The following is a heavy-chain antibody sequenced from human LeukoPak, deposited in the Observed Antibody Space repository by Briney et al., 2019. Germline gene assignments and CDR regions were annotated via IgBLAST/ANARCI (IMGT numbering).Heavy chain of an antibody. Sequence: SETLSLTCAVYGGSFSGYYWSWIRQPPGKGLEWIGEINHSGSTNYNPSLKSRVTISVDTSKNQFSLKLGSVTAADTAVYYRARVGEYCSSTSCYYVDYWGQGTLVTVSS. CDR3: ARVGEYCSSTSCYYVDY. V-gene: IGHV4-34*01. CDR1: GGSFSGYY. J-gene: IGHJ4*02. D-gene: IGHD2-2*01. CDR2: INHSGST.